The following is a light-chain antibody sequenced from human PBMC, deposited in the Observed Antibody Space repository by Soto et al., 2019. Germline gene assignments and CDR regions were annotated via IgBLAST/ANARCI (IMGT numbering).Light chain of an antibody. CDR1: QSVSSN. CDR2: GAS. Sequence: EIVMTQSPATLSVSPGERATLSCRASQSVSSNLAWYQQRPGQAPRLLIYGASTRATGIPARFSGSGSGTEFPLTISSLQSEDFAVYYCQQYNNWPPTFGQGTKVEIK. V-gene: IGKV3-15*01. CDR3: QQYNNWPPT. J-gene: IGKJ1*01.